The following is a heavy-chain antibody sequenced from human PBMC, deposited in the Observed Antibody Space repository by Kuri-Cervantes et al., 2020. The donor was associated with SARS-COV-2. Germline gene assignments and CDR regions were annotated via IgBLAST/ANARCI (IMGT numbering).Heavy chain of an antibody. Sequence: GESLKISCAASGFTFSSYGMHWVRQAPGKGLEWVAFIRYDGSNKYYADSVKGRFTISRDSAKNSLYLQMNSLRAEDTAVYYCARDRAAGITMVRGVAITDAFDIWGQGTMVTVSS. V-gene: IGHV3-30*02. CDR3: ARDRAAGITMVRGVAITDAFDI. CDR2: IRYDGSNK. J-gene: IGHJ3*02. CDR1: GFTFSSYG. D-gene: IGHD3-10*01.